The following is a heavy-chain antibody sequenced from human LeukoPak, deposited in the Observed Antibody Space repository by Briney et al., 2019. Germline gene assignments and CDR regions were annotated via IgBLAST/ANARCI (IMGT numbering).Heavy chain of an antibody. J-gene: IGHJ4*02. Sequence: GGSLRLSCAASGFTFDDYAMSWVRQAPGKGLEWVSAISGSGGSTYYADSVKGRFTISRDNSKNTLYLQMNSLRAEDTAVYYCAKAQWPPPYYFDYWGQGTLVTVSS. D-gene: IGHD6-19*01. CDR1: GFTFDDYA. CDR2: ISGSGGST. V-gene: IGHV3-23*01. CDR3: AKAQWPPPYYFDY.